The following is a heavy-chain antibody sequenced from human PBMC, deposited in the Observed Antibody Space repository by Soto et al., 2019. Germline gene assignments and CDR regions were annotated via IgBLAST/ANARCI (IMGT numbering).Heavy chain of an antibody. Sequence: EVQLVGSGGGLVKPGGSLRLSCAASGFTFSSYSMNWVRQAPGKGLEWVSCISSSGTYIYYADSVKGRFTISRDNAKNSLYLQMNSLRAEDTAVYYCASDSYEDAEGHYWGQGTLVTVSS. CDR1: GFTFSSYS. D-gene: IGHD5-18*01. CDR3: ASDSYEDAEGHY. J-gene: IGHJ4*02. V-gene: IGHV3-21*01. CDR2: ISSSGTYI.